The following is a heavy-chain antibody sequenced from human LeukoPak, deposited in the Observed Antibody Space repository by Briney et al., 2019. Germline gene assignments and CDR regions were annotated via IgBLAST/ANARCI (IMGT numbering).Heavy chain of an antibody. Sequence: SETPSLTCTVSGGSISSYYWSWLRQPPGKGLEWIGYIYYTGSTNYNPSLKSRVTISVDTSKKQFSLKLSSVTAADTAVYYCAREQGIAASMPDYWGQGTLVTVSS. CDR2: IYYTGST. CDR3: AREQGIAASMPDY. V-gene: IGHV4-59*12. D-gene: IGHD6-13*01. CDR1: GGSISSYY. J-gene: IGHJ4*02.